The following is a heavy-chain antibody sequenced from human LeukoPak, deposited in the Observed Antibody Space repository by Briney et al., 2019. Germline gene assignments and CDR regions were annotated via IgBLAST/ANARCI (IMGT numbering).Heavy chain of an antibody. J-gene: IGHJ4*02. Sequence: ETLPLTCTVSGYSISGGYHWGWIRQPPGKGLEWIGSIYHDGSTYSNPSLKSRVTMSVDTSKNQVSLKLNSVTAADTALYYCARVGYCSTASCYQASFLDYWGQGTLATVSS. V-gene: IGHV4-38-2*02. CDR1: GYSISGGYH. CDR3: ARVGYCSTASCYQASFLDY. CDR2: IYHDGST. D-gene: IGHD2-2*01.